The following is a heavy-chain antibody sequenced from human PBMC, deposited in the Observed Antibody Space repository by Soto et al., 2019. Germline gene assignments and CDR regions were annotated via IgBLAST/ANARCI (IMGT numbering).Heavy chain of an antibody. Sequence: QVQLRESGPGLLNPSETLSLTCTVSGGSISTYCWSWIRQTPGKGPEWLGYINYSWNTNDNPSLNNPATRSIDTFKKEFALKLRSVSETDTAVYYGARVGDCIEVPGRIQYFDHWGQGTLVTVSS. J-gene: IGHJ4*02. V-gene: IGHV4-59*01. CDR3: ARVGDCIEVPGRIQYFDH. D-gene: IGHD3-10*01. CDR1: GGSISTYC. CDR2: INYSWNT.